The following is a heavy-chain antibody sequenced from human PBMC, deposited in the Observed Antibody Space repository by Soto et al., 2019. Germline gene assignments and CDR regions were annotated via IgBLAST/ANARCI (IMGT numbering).Heavy chain of an antibody. V-gene: IGHV4-4*02. CDR3: ARAPGCSGGSCYLIGFDP. D-gene: IGHD2-15*01. CDR1: GGSISSSNW. CDR2: IYHSGST. Sequence: QVQLQESGPGLVKPSGTLSLTCAVSGGSISSSNWWSWVRQPPGKGLEWIGEIYHSGSTNYNPSLKSRVTRSVDKSKKQFSLKLSSVTAADTAVYYCARAPGCSGGSCYLIGFDPWGQGTLVTVSS. J-gene: IGHJ5*02.